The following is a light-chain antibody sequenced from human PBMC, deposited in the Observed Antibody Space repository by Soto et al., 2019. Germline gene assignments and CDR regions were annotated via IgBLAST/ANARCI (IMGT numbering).Light chain of an antibody. CDR2: GNS. CDR3: QSYDSSLSGSNV. V-gene: IGLV1-40*01. Sequence: QSALTQAPSVSGAPGQRVTISCTGSSSNIGSGFDVHWYQQHPGTAPRLLIYGNSNRPSGVPDRFSGSTSGTSASLAITGLQAEDEADYYCQSYDSSLSGSNVFGTGTKVTVL. J-gene: IGLJ1*01. CDR1: SSNIGSGFD.